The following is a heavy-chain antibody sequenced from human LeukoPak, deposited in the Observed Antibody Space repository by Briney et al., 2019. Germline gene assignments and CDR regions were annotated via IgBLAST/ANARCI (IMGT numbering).Heavy chain of an antibody. D-gene: IGHD5-18*01. CDR1: GGSFSGYY. V-gene: IGHV4-34*01. J-gene: IGHJ4*02. CDR2: INHSGST. CDR3: ARAFVDTAMEYYDY. Sequence: PSETLSLTCAVYGGSFSGYYWSWIRQPPGKGLEWIGEINHSGSTNYNPSLKSRVTISVDTSKNQFSLKLSSVTAADTAVYYCARAFVDTAMEYYDYWGQGTLVTVSS.